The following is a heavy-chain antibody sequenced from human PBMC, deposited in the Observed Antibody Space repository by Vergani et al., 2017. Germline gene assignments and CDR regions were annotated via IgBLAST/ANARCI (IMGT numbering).Heavy chain of an antibody. D-gene: IGHD6-6*01. V-gene: IGHV1-69*01. CDR3: ARDRRMAAPIGLFDY. Sequence: QVQLVQSGAEVKKPGSSVKVSCKASGGTFSSYAISWVRQAPGQGLEWMGGSIPIFGTANYAQKFQGRVTITADESTSTAYMELSSLRSEDTAVYYCARDRRMAAPIGLFDYWGQGTLVTVSS. CDR1: GGTFSSYA. CDR2: SIPIFGTA. J-gene: IGHJ4*02.